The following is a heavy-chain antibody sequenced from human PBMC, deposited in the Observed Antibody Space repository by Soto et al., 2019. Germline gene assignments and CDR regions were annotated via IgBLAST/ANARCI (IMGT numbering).Heavy chain of an antibody. J-gene: IGHJ4*02. CDR3: ASSGSDFWSGYYSTFDY. CDR1: GGSISSYY. Sequence: PSETLSLTCTVSGGSISSYYWSWIRQPPGKGLEWIGYIYYSGSTNYNPSNKSRVTISVDTSKNQFSLKLSSVTAADTAVYYCASSGSDFWSGYYSTFDYWGQGTLVTVSS. CDR2: IYYSGST. D-gene: IGHD3-3*01. V-gene: IGHV4-59*01.